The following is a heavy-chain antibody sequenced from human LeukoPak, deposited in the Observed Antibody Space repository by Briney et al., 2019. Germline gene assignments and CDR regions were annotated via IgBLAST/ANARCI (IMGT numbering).Heavy chain of an antibody. V-gene: IGHV3-33*01. J-gene: IGHJ2*01. CDR1: GFTFSRYG. Sequence: GRSLRLSCVASGFTFSRYGMHWVRQAPGKGLEWVAIIWYDGSSKYYADSVKGRFTISRDNAKNTLYLQMNSLRAEDAAVYYCARPPYSSGSFDLWGRGTLVTVSS. CDR3: ARPPYSSGSFDL. CDR2: IWYDGSSK. D-gene: IGHD6-19*01.